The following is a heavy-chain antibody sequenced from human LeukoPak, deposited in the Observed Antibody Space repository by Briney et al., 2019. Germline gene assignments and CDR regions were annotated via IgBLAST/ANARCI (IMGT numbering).Heavy chain of an antibody. J-gene: IGHJ4*02. Sequence: GGSLRLSCAASGFTFSSCVMSWVRQAPGKGLEWVSASSGSGGSTYYADSVKGRFTISRDNSKNTLYLQMNSLRAEDTAVYYCAKDQAVAGPLSFDYWGQGTLVTVSS. CDR3: AKDQAVAGPLSFDY. CDR1: GFTFSSCV. V-gene: IGHV3-23*01. D-gene: IGHD6-19*01. CDR2: SSGSGGST.